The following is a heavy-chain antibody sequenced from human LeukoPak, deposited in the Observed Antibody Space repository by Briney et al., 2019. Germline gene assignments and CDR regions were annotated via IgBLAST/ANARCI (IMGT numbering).Heavy chain of an antibody. CDR1: GVSISGGGYY. D-gene: IGHD1-26*01. CDR3: AHSQATRYWFDP. Sequence: SESLSLTCTVSGVSISGGGYYWSWIRQHPGKGLEWIGYIYYSGSTYYNPSLKSRVTISVDTSKNQFSLKLSSVTAADTAVYYCAHSQATRYWFDPWGQGTLVTVSS. V-gene: IGHV4-31*03. CDR2: IYYSGST. J-gene: IGHJ5*02.